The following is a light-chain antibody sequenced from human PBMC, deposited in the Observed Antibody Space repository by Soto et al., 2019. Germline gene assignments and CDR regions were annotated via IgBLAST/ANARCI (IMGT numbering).Light chain of an antibody. CDR2: WAS. CDR1: QSVLSRTNNQNY. CDR3: LQYSGTLAHS. J-gene: IGKJ4*01. Sequence: DIVMTQSPGSLPVSLGDRATIICRSSQSVLSRTNNQNYLAWYQQKPGHPPKLLIYWASTRESGVPDRFRGSSSGTDFTLTITIVQPEDVAIYYCLQYSGTLAHSFGGGTRVELK. V-gene: IGKV4-1*01.